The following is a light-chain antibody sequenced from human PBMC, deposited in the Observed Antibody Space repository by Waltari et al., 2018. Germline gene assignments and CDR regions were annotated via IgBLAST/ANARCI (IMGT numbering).Light chain of an antibody. CDR3: QQSYSTPPST. J-gene: IGKJ5*01. V-gene: IGKV1-39*01. CDR1: QSICSH. Sequence: DIQMTQSPSSLSASVGDRVTITCRASQSICSHLNWYQQKPGKAPKLLIYAASSLQSGVPSRFSDSGSCTDYTLSINSLQPEDSATYSYQQSYSTPPSTFGHETRLGIK. CDR2: AAS.